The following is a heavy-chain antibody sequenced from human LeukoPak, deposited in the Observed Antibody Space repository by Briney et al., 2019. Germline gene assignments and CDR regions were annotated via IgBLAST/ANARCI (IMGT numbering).Heavy chain of an antibody. V-gene: IGHV1-18*01. J-gene: IGHJ4*02. CDR1: GHTFPKNG. D-gene: IGHD3-3*01. Sequence: GAAVNVSCKTSGHTFPKNGIAWVRQAPGQGLEWMGWVVGHNGHTKYAQRFQGRVIMTTDTSTSTAYMELRSLKSDDTAIYYCATVGRLHYVLEDWGQETLVTVSS. CDR3: ATVGRLHYVLED. CDR2: VVGHNGHT.